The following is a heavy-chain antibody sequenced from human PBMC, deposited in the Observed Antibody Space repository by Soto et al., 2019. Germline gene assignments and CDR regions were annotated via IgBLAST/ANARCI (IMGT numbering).Heavy chain of an antibody. D-gene: IGHD6-19*01. CDR1: GFTFSGSA. CDR2: IRSKANSYAT. CDR3: TRHDSVAVAADAFDI. V-gene: IGHV3-73*02. Sequence: EVQLVESGGGLVQPGGSRKLSCAASGFTFSGSAMHWVRQASGKGLEWVGRIRSKANSYATAYAASVKGRFTISRDDSKNTAYLQMNSLKTEDTAVYYCTRHDSVAVAADAFDIWGQGTMVTVSS. J-gene: IGHJ3*02.